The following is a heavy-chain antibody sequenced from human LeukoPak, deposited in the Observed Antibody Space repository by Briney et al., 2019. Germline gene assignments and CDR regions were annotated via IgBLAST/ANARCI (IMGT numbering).Heavy chain of an antibody. D-gene: IGHD6-19*01. CDR1: GFTFSSYG. J-gene: IGHJ4*02. V-gene: IGHV3-30*02. CDR3: ARDQGSGWHRSEYDY. Sequence: GGSLRLSCAASGFTFSSYGMHWVRQAPGKGLDWVAFIRYDGSNKYYADSVKGRFTISRDNSKNSLFLQMNSLRAEDTAVYYCARDQGSGWHRSEYDYWGQGTLVTVSS. CDR2: IRYDGSNK.